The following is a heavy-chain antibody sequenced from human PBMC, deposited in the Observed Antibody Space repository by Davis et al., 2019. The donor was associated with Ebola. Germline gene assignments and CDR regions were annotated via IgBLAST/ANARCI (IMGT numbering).Heavy chain of an antibody. CDR1: GFTFSSYN. D-gene: IGHD3-10*01. V-gene: IGHV3-21*01. CDR3: ARVLSYYYGSGTVRRYGMDV. CDR2: ISSSSSYI. Sequence: PGGSLRLSCAASGFTFSSYNMNWFRQAPGKGLEWVSSISSSSSYIYYADSVKGRFTISRDNAKNSLYLQMNSLRAEDTAVYYCARVLSYYYGSGTVRRYGMDVWGQGTTVTVSS. J-gene: IGHJ6*02.